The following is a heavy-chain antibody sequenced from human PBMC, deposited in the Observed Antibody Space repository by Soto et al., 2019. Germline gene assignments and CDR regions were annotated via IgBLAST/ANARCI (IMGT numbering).Heavy chain of an antibody. CDR2: FDPEDGET. J-gene: IGHJ6*02. V-gene: IGHV1-24*01. D-gene: IGHD6-19*01. CDR1: GYTLTELS. Sequence: ASVKVSCKVSGYTLTELSMHWVRQAPGKGLEWMGGFDPEDGETIYAQKFQGRVTMTEDTSTDTAYMELSSLRSEDTAVYCCATTVAVAGARVSVMDVWGQGTTVTVSS. CDR3: ATTVAVAGARVSVMDV.